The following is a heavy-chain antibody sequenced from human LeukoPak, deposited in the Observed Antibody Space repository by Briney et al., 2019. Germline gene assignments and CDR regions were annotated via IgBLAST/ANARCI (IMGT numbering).Heavy chain of an antibody. CDR3: AKGEYSSSSQVFDY. CDR2: IRYDGSNK. Sequence: GGALRLSCAASGFSFSTYGMHWVRRAPGKGLEWVAFIRYDGSNKFYADSVKGRFTISRDNSKNTLYLQMNSLRGEDTAVYYCAKGEYSSSSQVFDYWGQGTLVTVSS. V-gene: IGHV3-30*02. D-gene: IGHD6-6*01. J-gene: IGHJ4*02. CDR1: GFSFSTYG.